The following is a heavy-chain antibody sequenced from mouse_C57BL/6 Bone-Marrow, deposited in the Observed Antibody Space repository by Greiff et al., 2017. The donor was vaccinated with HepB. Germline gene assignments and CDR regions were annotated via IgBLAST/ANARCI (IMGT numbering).Heavy chain of an antibody. CDR1: GYSITSGYY. D-gene: IGHD2-4*01. V-gene: IGHV3-6*01. CDR2: ISYDGSN. J-gene: IGHJ3*01. Sequence: VQLQQSGPGLVKPSQSLSLTCSVTGYSITSGYYWNWIRQFPGNKLEWMGYISYDGSNNYNPSLKNRISITRDTSKNQFFLKLNSVTTEDTATYYCAREKYDYDGFAYWGQGTLVTVSA. CDR3: AREKYDYDGFAY.